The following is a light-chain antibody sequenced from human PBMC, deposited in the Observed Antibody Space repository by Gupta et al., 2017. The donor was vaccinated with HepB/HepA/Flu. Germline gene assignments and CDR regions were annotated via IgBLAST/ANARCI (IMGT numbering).Light chain of an antibody. Sequence: DIQMTPSPSTLSASIGDRVTITCRASQSISTWLAWYQQKPGKAPKLLIYKASNLESGVPSRFSGSGFGTEFTLTISSLQPDDFATYHCQQYSTYARSFGQGTKLEIK. CDR3: QQYSTYARS. V-gene: IGKV1-5*03. CDR2: KAS. CDR1: QSISTW. J-gene: IGKJ2*03.